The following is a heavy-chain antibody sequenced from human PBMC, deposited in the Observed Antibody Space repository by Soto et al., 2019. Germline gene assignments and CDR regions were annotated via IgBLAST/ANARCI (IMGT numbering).Heavy chain of an antibody. CDR2: ISSTTNYI. CDR3: ARESEDLTSNFDY. CDR1: GFTFTRYS. Sequence: EVQLVESGGGLVKPGGSLRLSCAAAGFTFTRYSMNWVRQAPGKGLEWGSSISSTTNYIYYGDSMKGRFTISRDNAKNSLYLEMNSLRAEDKAVYYCARESEDLTSNFDYWGQGTLVTVSS. V-gene: IGHV3-21*06. J-gene: IGHJ4*02.